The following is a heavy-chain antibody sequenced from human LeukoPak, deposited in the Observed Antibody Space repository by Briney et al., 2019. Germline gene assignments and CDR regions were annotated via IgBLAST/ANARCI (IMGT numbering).Heavy chain of an antibody. V-gene: IGHV1-2*02. J-gene: IGHJ4*02. D-gene: IGHD3-9*01. CDR1: GYTFTGYF. CDR3: ASVRVFDWTSTRLFDY. CDR2: IHPNSGGT. Sequence: ASVNLSCRVSGYTFTGYFMHWVRQPPGQGLEWVGWIHPNSGGTNYAQKFQGRVTMTRTTYMSTTYMELSGLRSDDTAVYYCASVRVFDWTSTRLFDYWGQGTLVTVSS.